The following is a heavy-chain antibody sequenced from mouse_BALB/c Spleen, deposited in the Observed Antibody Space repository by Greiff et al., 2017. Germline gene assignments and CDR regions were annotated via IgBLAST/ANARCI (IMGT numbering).Heavy chain of an antibody. V-gene: IGHV5-6*01. Sequence: EVKLMESGGDLVKPGGSLKLSCAASGFTFSSYGMSWVRQTPDKRLEWVATISSGGSYTYYPDSVKGRFTISRDNAKNTLYLQMSSLKSEDTAMYYCARGGYYYGSSQYYYAMDYWGQGTSVTVSS. CDR1: GFTFSSYG. CDR2: ISSGGSYT. D-gene: IGHD1-1*01. CDR3: ARGGYYYGSSQYYYAMDY. J-gene: IGHJ4*01.